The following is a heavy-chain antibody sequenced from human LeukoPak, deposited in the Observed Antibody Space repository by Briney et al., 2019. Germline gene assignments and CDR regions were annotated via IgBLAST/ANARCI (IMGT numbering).Heavy chain of an antibody. CDR2: IYTSGST. J-gene: IGHJ3*02. V-gene: IGHV4-61*02. Sequence: SETLSLTCTVSGGSISSGSYYWSWIRQPAGKGLEWIGRIYTSGSTYYSPSLKSRVTISLDTSRNQFSLKLNSVTAADTAVYYCARDLYSSRTNDAFVIWGQGTMVTVSS. CDR3: ARDLYSSRTNDAFVI. D-gene: IGHD6-19*01. CDR1: GGSISSGSYY.